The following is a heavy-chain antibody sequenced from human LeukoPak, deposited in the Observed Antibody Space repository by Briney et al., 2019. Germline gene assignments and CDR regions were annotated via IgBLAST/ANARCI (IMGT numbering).Heavy chain of an antibody. CDR3: ATGSGSYYDS. J-gene: IGHJ4*02. D-gene: IGHD6-19*01. V-gene: IGHV3-74*01. Sequence: PGGSLRLSCSASTFTFSTYWMHWVRQAPGKGLVWVSCINGDGSSTIYADPVRGRFTISRDNAKNMVYLQMNSLTAEDTAVYYCATGSGSYYDSGGQGTRVTVSA. CDR1: TFTFSTYW. CDR2: INGDGSST.